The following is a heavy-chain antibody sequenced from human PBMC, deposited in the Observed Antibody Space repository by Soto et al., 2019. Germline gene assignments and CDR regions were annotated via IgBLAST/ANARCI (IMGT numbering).Heavy chain of an antibody. J-gene: IGHJ3*01. D-gene: IGHD2-21*01. CDR2: ISSTSTNI. CDR3: ARGISSSSLVTFDV. CDR1: GFTFSRYI. Sequence: EVQLVESGGGLVKPGGSLRLSCAASGFTFSRYIMHWVRQAPGQGLEWIATISSTSTNIYYADSVKGRITISRDNPKISLSLQMDSLRREDTAVYYCARGISSSSLVTFDVWGQGTMVTVSP. V-gene: IGHV3-21*01.